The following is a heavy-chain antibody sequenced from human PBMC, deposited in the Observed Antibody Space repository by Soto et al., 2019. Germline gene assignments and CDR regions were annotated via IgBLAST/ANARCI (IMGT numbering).Heavy chain of an antibody. CDR1: GGSISSGGYS. D-gene: IGHD6-19*01. J-gene: IGHJ4*02. V-gene: IGHV4-30-2*05. CDR2: IYHSGST. CDR3: ARGRQQWLAYFDY. Sequence: SETLSLTCAVSGGSISSGGYSWSWIRQPPGKGLEWIGYIYHSGSTYYNPSLKSRVTISVDTSKNQFSLKLSSVTAADTAVYYCARGRQQWLAYFDYWGQGTLVTVSS.